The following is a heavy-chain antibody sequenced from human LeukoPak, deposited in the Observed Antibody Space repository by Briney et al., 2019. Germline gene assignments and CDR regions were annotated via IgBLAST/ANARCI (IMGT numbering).Heavy chain of an antibody. CDR2: IYYSGST. V-gene: IGHV4-31*03. Sequence: SQTLSLTCTVSGASISDAAYYWSWMRQHPGEGLEWIGYIYYSGSTSYNPSLKSRVTISVDTSKNHFSLKLTSVTAADTAVYYCARDHSSGWVDYWGQGTLVTVSS. CDR1: GASISDAAYY. CDR3: ARDHSSGWVDY. J-gene: IGHJ4*02. D-gene: IGHD6-19*01.